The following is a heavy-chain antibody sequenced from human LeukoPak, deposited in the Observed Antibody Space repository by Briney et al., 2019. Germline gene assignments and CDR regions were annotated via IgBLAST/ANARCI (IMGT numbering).Heavy chain of an antibody. J-gene: IGHJ4*02. CDR2: IYYSGSS. CDR3: ARSYPSSLDY. CDR1: GGSISGYH. V-gene: IGHV4-59*12. Sequence: SETLSLTCNVSGGSISGYHWSWIRQPPGKGLEWLGYIYYSGSSNHNPSLKSRVTISADTSKNQFSLKLSSVTAADTAVYYCARSYPSSLDYWGQGTLVTVSS.